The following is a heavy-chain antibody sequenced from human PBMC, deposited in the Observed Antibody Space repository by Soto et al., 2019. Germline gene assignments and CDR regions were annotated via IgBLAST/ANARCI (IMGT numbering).Heavy chain of an antibody. V-gene: IGHV3-64D*06. Sequence: GSLRLSCSGSGFTVSSFGMHWVRQAPGKGLEHVSTLSSNGIGTYYADSVKGRFTFSRDTSKNTLYLQMSSLRTEDTAVYYCVKDMGQAAVGIRYPYGLDVWGLGTTVTVSS. CDR3: VKDMGQAAVGIRYPYGLDV. J-gene: IGHJ6*02. CDR2: LSSNGIGT. D-gene: IGHD3-3*02. CDR1: GFTVSSFG.